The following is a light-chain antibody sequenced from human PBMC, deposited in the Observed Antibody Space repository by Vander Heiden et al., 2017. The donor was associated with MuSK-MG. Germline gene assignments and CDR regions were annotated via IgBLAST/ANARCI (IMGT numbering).Light chain of an antibody. V-gene: IGKV1-39*01. CDR3: QQSYSTPF. Sequence: DIQMTQSPSSLSASVGDRVTITCRASQSISSYLNWYQQKPGKAPKLLIYAASSLQSGVPSRFSGSGSGTDFTLTISRLQPEDFATYYCQQSYSTPFFGQGTRLEIK. CDR2: AAS. J-gene: IGKJ5*01. CDR1: QSISSY.